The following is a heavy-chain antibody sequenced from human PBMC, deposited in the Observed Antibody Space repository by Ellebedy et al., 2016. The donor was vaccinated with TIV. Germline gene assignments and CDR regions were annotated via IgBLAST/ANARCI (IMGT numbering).Heavy chain of an antibody. CDR1: GGTFSSYA. Sequence: SVKVSCXASGGTFSSYAISWVRQAPGQGLEWMGGIIPIFGTANYAQKFQGRVTITADESTSTAYMELSSLRSEDTAVYYCAGGNYYDSISPSYWGQGTLVTVSS. D-gene: IGHD3-22*01. V-gene: IGHV1-69*13. CDR3: AGGNYYDSISPSY. CDR2: IIPIFGTA. J-gene: IGHJ4*02.